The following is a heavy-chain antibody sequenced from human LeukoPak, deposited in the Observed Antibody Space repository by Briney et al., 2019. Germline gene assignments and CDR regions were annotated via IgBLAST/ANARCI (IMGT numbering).Heavy chain of an antibody. CDR3: ANDYYDSSGPNTRGVY. V-gene: IGHV3-23*01. CDR2: ISGSGGST. CDR1: GFTFSSYA. Sequence: GGSLRLSCAASGFTFSSYAMSWVRQAPGKGLEWVSAISGSGGSTYYADSVKGRFTISRDNSKNTLYLQMNSLRAEDTAVYYCANDYYDSSGPNTRGVYSGQGTLVTVSS. J-gene: IGHJ4*02. D-gene: IGHD3-22*01.